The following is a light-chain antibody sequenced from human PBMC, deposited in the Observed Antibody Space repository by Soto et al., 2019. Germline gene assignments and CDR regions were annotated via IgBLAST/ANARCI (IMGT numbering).Light chain of an antibody. CDR3: GSYTSTDTPFV. V-gene: IGLV2-14*01. CDR1: STDVGGYNY. Sequence: SGLAQPSSVSGSAGQSITSSCTGTSTDVGGYNYVSWYQHHPGKGPKLIIYEVSNRPSGVSDRFSGSKSGNKASLIISNLEAEDESDYYCGSYTSTDTPFVFGTGTKVTVL. CDR2: EVS. J-gene: IGLJ1*01.